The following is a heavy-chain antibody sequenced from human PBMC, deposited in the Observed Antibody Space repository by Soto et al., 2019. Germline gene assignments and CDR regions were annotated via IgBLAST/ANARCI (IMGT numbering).Heavy chain of an antibody. CDR1: GGTFGNTA. J-gene: IGHJ5*02. D-gene: IGHD3-3*01. CDR3: ARDGDPGYSFWSGPLGGGRFDP. Sequence: QVQLVQSGAEVKEPGSSVNVSCKTSGGTFGNTAVTWVRQAPGQGLEWIGGIVPMFGTANYAQKFRGRGTITADESTSTAYMELNSLRSDDTAVYYCARDGDPGYSFWSGPLGGGRFDPWGQGTLVTVSS. V-gene: IGHV1-69*12. CDR2: IVPMFGTA.